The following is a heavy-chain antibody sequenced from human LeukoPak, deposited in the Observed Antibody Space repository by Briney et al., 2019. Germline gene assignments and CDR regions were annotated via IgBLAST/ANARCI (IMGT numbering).Heavy chain of an antibody. V-gene: IGHV1-24*01. Sequence: ASVKVSCKVSGYTLTELSMHWVRQAPGKGLEWMGGFDPEDGETIYAQKFQGRVTMTEDTSTDTAYMELSSLRSEGTAVYYCATSSTSCYPSMCYYMDVWGKGTTVTVSS. CDR3: ATSSTSCYPSMCYYMDV. CDR1: GYTLTELS. CDR2: FDPEDGET. J-gene: IGHJ6*03. D-gene: IGHD2-2*01.